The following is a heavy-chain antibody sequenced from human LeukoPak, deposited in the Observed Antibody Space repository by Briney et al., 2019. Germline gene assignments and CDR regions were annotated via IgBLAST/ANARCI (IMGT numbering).Heavy chain of an antibody. J-gene: IGHJ6*04. CDR3: AREARGIAARRRTLDV. Sequence: PGGSLRLSCAASGFTFSSYSMNWVRQAPGKGLEWVSSISSSSSYIYYADSVKGRFTISRDNAKNSLYLQMNSLRAEDTAVYYCAREARGIAARRRTLDVWGKGTTVTVSS. D-gene: IGHD6-6*01. CDR1: GFTFSSYS. V-gene: IGHV3-21*01. CDR2: ISSSSSYI.